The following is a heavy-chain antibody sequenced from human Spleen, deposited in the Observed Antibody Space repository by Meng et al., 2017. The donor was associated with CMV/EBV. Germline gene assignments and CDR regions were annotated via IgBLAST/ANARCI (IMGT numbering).Heavy chain of an antibody. J-gene: IGHJ3*02. CDR2: IYSGGSST. CDR1: GFTFSSYA. CDR3: AKDPYSSGWTGHAFDI. D-gene: IGHD6-19*01. Sequence: GESLKISCAASGFTFSSYAMSWVRQAPGKGLEWVSVIYSGGSSTYYADSVKGRFTISRDNSKNTLYLQMNSLRAEDTAVYYCAKDPYSSGWTGHAFDIWGQGTMVTVSS. V-gene: IGHV3-23*03.